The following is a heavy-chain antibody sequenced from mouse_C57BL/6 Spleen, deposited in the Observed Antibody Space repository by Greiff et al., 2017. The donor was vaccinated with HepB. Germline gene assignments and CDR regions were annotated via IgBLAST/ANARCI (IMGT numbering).Heavy chain of an antibody. CDR1: GYTFTDYY. Sequence: EVQLQQSGPVLVKPGASVKMSCKASGYTFTDYYMNWVKQSHGKSLEWIGVINPYNGGTSYNQKFKGKATLTVDKSSSTAYMKLNSLTSEDSAVYYCARKHYYYGSSYAMDYWGQGTSVTVSS. J-gene: IGHJ4*01. CDR2: INPYNGGT. CDR3: ARKHYYYGSSYAMDY. V-gene: IGHV1-19*01. D-gene: IGHD1-1*01.